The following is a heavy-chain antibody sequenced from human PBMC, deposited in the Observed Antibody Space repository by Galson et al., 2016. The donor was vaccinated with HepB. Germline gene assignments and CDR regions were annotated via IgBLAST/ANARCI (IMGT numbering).Heavy chain of an antibody. CDR2: IDYSGST. D-gene: IGHD2/OR15-2a*01. CDR1: GGSISPYY. CDR3: AGMGVIQGNWSDP. Sequence: SETLSLTCTVSGGSISPYYWTWIRPPPGKGLEWIGYIDYSGSTNHNPSLKSRVTISVETSKNQFSLRLSSVSAADPAVYYWAGMGVIQGNWSDPWGQGPLVTVSS. V-gene: IGHV4-59*01. J-gene: IGHJ5*02.